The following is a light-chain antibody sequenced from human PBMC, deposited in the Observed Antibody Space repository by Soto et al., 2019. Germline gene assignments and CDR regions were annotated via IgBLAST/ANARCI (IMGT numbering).Light chain of an antibody. CDR2: GAF. V-gene: IGKV3-15*01. CDR1: QSVSSN. Sequence: EIVMTQSPATLSVSPGVRVTLSCRVSQSVSSNLAWYQQKPGQAPRLLIYGAFTRATGIPARFSGSGSGTEFTLTISSLQSEDFAVYYCQQYKNWPPLTFGGGTKVEIK. CDR3: QQYKNWPPLT. J-gene: IGKJ4*01.